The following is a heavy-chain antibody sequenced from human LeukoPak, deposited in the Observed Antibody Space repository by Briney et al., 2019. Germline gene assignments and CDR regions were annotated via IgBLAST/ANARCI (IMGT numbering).Heavy chain of an antibody. Sequence: SETLSLTCTVSGDSINNHYWSWIRQPSGKGLEYIGYIYYTGRTNYNPSLQSRVIMSLDTSENNFSLKLTSVTAADTALYYRARLLDNDSSVWPDTFDLWSQGTVVTVSS. CDR2: IYYTGRT. D-gene: IGHD3-22*01. J-gene: IGHJ3*01. V-gene: IGHV4-59*11. CDR1: GDSINNHY. CDR3: ARLLDNDSSVWPDTFDL.